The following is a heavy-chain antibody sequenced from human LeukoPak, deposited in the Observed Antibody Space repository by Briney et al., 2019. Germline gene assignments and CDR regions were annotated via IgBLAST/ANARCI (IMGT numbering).Heavy chain of an antibody. J-gene: IGHJ6*03. V-gene: IGHV3-48*04. D-gene: IGHD3-3*01. CDR3: ARVHYDFWSGYYTLYYYYYMDV. CDR2: ISSSRSTI. CDR1: GFTFSNYS. Sequence: GGSLRLSCAASGFTFSNYSMNWVRPAPGKGLEWVSYISSSRSTIYYADSVKGRFTISRDNAKNSLYLQMNSLRAEDTAVYYCARVHYDFWSGYYTLYYYYYMDVWGKGTTVTVSS.